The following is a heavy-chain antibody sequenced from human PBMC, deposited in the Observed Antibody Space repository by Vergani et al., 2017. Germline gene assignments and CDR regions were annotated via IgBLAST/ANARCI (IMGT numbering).Heavy chain of an antibody. CDR2: MKPNSGNT. Sequence: QVQLVQSGAEVKKPGASVKVSCKASGYTFTSYDINWVRQATGQGLEWMGWMKPNSGNTGDAQKFQGRVTMTRNTSISTAYMELSSLRSEDTAVYYCAICTYGVCYYFDYWGQGTLVTVSS. V-gene: IGHV1-8*01. CDR1: GYTFTSYD. CDR3: AICTYGVCYYFDY. J-gene: IGHJ4*02. D-gene: IGHD2-8*01.